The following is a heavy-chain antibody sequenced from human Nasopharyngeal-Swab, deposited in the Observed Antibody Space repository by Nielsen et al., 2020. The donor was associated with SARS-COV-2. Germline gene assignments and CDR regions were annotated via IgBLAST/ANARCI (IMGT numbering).Heavy chain of an antibody. CDR1: GFTLSRNY. CDR2: IYSGGST. CDR3: ARDRISQQLVRGFWFDP. V-gene: IGHV3-53*01. Sequence: GESLKISCAASGFTLSRNYMSWVRQAPGKGLEWVSVIYSGGSTYYADSVKGRFTISRDNSKNTLYLQMNSLRAEDTAVYYCARDRISQQLVRGFWFDPWGQGTLVTVSS. J-gene: IGHJ5*02. D-gene: IGHD6-13*01.